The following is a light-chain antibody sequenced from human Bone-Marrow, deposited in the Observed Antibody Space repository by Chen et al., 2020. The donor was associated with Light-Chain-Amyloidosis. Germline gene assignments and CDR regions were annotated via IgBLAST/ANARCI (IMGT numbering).Light chain of an antibody. CDR3: QSADSSGTYEVI. CDR1: DLPTKY. V-gene: IGLV3-25*03. Sequence: SYELTQPPSLSVSPGQTARLTCSRADLPTKYAYWYQQKPGQAPVLVIHRDTERPSGISERFSGSSSGTTATLTISGVQAEDEADYHCQSADSSGTYEVIFGGGTKLTVL. J-gene: IGLJ2*01. CDR2: RDT.